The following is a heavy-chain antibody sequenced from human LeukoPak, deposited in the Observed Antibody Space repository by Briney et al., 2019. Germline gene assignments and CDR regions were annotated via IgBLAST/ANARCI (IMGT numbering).Heavy chain of an antibody. V-gene: IGHV4-4*02. CDR2: IYHSGST. J-gene: IGHJ5*02. CDR3: AREYYYGTGKAFDP. CDR1: GGSISSSNW. D-gene: IGHD3-10*01. Sequence: SETLSLTCAVSGGSISSSNWWSWVRQPPGKGLEWIGEIYHSGSTNYNPSLKSRVTISVDTSKNQFSLKLSSVTAADTAVYYCAREYYYGTGKAFDPWGQGTLVTVSS.